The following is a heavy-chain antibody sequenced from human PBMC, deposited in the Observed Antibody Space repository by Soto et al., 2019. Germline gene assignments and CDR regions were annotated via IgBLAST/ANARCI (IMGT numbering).Heavy chain of an antibody. J-gene: IGHJ4*02. CDR2: IIPSFGTA. D-gene: IGHD1-26*01. V-gene: IGHV1-69*01. Sequence: QVQLVQSGAEVKKPGSSVKVSCKASGGTFSSYAFSWVRQAPGQGLEWMGGIIPSFGTANYAQKFQGRVTITADESTSTAYMELSRLRSEDTALFYCARSRRSVGVYFDYWGQGTLVTVSS. CDR1: GGTFSSYA. CDR3: ARSRRSVGVYFDY.